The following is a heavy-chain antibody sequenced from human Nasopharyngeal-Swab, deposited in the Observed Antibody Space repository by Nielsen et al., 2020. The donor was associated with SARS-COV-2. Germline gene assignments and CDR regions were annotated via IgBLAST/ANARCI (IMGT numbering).Heavy chain of an antibody. CDR3: AKAFPTDY. CDR2: ISWNSAGL. Sequence: GGSLRLSCAASGFNFGDYAMHWVRQAPGKGLEWVSGISWNSAGLGYADSVKGRFTISRDNAKNSLYPQMNSLRPEDTALYYCAKAFPTDYWGQGTLVTVSS. J-gene: IGHJ4*02. V-gene: IGHV3-9*01. CDR1: GFNFGDYA.